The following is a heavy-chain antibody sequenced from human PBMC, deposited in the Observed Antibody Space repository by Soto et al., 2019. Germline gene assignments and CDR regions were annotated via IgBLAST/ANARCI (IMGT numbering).Heavy chain of an antibody. Sequence: EVQLVESGGGLVQPGGSLRLSCAASGFTFSTYWMNWVRQAPGKGLEWVANITEDGSEESYVDSVKGRFTISRDNAKNSLFLDMNSLRGEDTAVYYCARDWGAPGRGSAFGYYYHFGMDVWGQGTTVTVPS. CDR2: ITEDGSEE. CDR1: GFTFSTYW. D-gene: IGHD3-16*01. J-gene: IGHJ6*02. V-gene: IGHV3-7*05. CDR3: ARDWGAPGRGSAFGYYYHFGMDV.